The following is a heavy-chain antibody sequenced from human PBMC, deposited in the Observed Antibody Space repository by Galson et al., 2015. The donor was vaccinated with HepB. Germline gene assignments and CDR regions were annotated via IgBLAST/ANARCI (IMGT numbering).Heavy chain of an antibody. Sequence: SLRLSCAASGFTFSSYSMNWVRQAPGKGLEWVSYISTSSGYIYYADSLKGRFTISRDNAKNSLYLQMNSLRAEDTAVYYCATVGGMTAVTTFAFDIWGQGTMVTVSS. D-gene: IGHD4-17*01. CDR2: ISTSSGYI. V-gene: IGHV3-21*06. CDR1: GFTFSSYS. J-gene: IGHJ3*02. CDR3: ATVGGMTAVTTFAFDI.